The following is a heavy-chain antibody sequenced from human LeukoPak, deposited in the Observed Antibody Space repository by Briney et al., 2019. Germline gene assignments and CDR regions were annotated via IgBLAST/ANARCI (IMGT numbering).Heavy chain of an antibody. CDR3: ARGGVSTISYWFDP. V-gene: IGHV4-59*01. J-gene: IGHJ5*02. D-gene: IGHD5-24*01. Sequence: SETLSLTCTVSGGSISSYYWSWIRQPPGKGLERIGYIYYSGSTNYNPSLKSRVTISVDTSKNQFSLKLSSVTAADTAVYYCARGGVSTISYWFDPWGQGTLVTVSS. CDR2: IYYSGST. CDR1: GGSISSYY.